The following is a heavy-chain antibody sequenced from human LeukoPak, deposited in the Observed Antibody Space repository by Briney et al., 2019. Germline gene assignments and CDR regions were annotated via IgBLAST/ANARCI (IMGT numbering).Heavy chain of an antibody. Sequence: GGSLRLSCAASGFTFNTYAMSWVRQAPGKGLEWVSGISNSGGTTYYADSVKGRFTVSRDNSKNTLYLQMDSLRAEDTAVYYCAKNLDGVATYFDYWGQGTLVTVSS. CDR3: AKNLDGVATYFDY. D-gene: IGHD5-12*01. J-gene: IGHJ4*02. CDR1: GFTFNTYA. V-gene: IGHV3-23*01. CDR2: ISNSGGTT.